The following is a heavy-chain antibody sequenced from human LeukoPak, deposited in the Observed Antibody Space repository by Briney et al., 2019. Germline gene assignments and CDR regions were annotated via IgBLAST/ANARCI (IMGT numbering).Heavy chain of an antibody. CDR2: IYYSGST. CDR1: GGSISNTNYY. J-gene: IGHJ4*02. Sequence: ASETLSLTCTVSGGSISNTNYYWGWNRQPPGKGLEWIGSIYYSGSTYYNPSLKSRVTISVDTSKNQFSLKLSSVTAADTAVYYCASLRGYSYGFVVYWGQGTLVTVSS. D-gene: IGHD5-18*01. CDR3: ASLRGYSYGFVVY. V-gene: IGHV4-39*01.